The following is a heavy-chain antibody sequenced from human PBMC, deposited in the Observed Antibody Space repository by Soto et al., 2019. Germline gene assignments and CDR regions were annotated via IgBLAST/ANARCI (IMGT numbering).Heavy chain of an antibody. CDR3: ARKSVEVVFGVVIMDYYGMDV. Sequence: ASVKVSCKASGGTFSSYAISWVRQAPGQGLEWMGGIIPIFGTANYAQKFQGRVTITADESTSTAYMELSSLRSEDTAVYYCARKSVEVVFGVVIMDYYGMDVWGLGTLVTVSS. V-gene: IGHV1-69*13. CDR1: GGTFSSYA. CDR2: IIPIFGTA. J-gene: IGHJ6*02. D-gene: IGHD3-3*01.